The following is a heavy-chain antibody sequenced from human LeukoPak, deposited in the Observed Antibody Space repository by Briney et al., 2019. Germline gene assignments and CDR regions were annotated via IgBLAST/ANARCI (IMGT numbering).Heavy chain of an antibody. V-gene: IGHV4-59*08. J-gene: IGHJ4*02. D-gene: IGHD4-23*01. Sequence: SETLSLTCTVSGGYISSYYWSWIRQPPGKGLEWIGYIYYSGSTNYNPSLKSRVTISVDTSKNQFSLKLSSVTAADTAVYYCASTRDYGGNPPDYWGQGTLVTVSS. CDR1: GGYISSYY. CDR2: IYYSGST. CDR3: ASTRDYGGNPPDY.